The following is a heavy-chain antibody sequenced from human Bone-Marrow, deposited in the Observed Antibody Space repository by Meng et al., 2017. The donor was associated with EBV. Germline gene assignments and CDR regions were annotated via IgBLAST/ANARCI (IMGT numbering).Heavy chain of an antibody. Sequence: QVQLTQGGAGLLKPSETLSLTCAVYGGSFSGYYWSWIRQPPGKGLEWIGEINHSGSTNYNPSLKSRVTISVDTSKNQFSLKLSSVTVADTAVYYCAKRTTAYLFDYWGQGTLVTVSS. CDR3: AKRTTAYLFDY. J-gene: IGHJ4*02. CDR2: INHSGST. V-gene: IGHV4-34*01. CDR1: GGSFSGYY. D-gene: IGHD4-17*01.